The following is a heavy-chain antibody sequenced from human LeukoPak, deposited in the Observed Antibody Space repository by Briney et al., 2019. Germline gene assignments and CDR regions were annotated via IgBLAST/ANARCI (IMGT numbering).Heavy chain of an antibody. CDR3: CSTNSFSY. D-gene: IGHD2-2*01. J-gene: IGHJ4*02. Sequence: GGSLRLSCVASGFTFSSYWMSWVRQAPGKGLEWVANIKQDGSETYYVDSVKGRFTISRDNAKNSLYLQMNSLRAEDTALYYCCSTNSFSYWGQGTLVTVSS. CDR2: IKQDGSET. V-gene: IGHV3-7*01. CDR1: GFTFSSYW.